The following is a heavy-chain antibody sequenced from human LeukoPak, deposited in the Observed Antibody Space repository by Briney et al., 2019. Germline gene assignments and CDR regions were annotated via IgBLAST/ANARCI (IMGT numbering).Heavy chain of an antibody. Sequence: GGSLRLSCAASGFTFSSYWMSWVRQAPGKGLEWVAKIEEDGSEKYYVDSVKGRFTISRDTAKNSLYLQINSLRAEDTAVYYCARTGGISAYDYWGQGTLVTVSS. V-gene: IGHV3-7*02. J-gene: IGHJ4*02. CDR3: ARTGGISAYDY. D-gene: IGHD2-15*01. CDR2: IEEDGSEK. CDR1: GFTFSSYW.